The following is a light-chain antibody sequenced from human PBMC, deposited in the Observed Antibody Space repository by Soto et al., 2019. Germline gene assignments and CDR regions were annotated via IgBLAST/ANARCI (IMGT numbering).Light chain of an antibody. V-gene: IGLV1-44*01. Sequence: QSALTQPPSASGAPGQRVTISCSGRSSSIGSNSVNWYQQLPRTAPKLLIFGNNQRPSGVPDRFSGSRSGTSASLAISGLQSEDEADYYCAAWDDSLNGHVFGTGTKVTVL. CDR2: GNN. CDR1: SSSIGSNS. CDR3: AAWDDSLNGHV. J-gene: IGLJ1*01.